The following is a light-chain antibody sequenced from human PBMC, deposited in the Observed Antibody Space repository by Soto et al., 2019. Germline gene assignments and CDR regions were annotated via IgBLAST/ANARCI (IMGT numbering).Light chain of an antibody. CDR2: KAS. Sequence: DIQMTQSPSTLSASVGDRVTITCRASQSISSWLAWYQQKPGKAPKLLIYKASSLESGVPSRFSGSESGTEFTLTIRSLQPDDFATYYCQQYNSFPVTFGQGTKLEIK. J-gene: IGKJ2*01. CDR3: QQYNSFPVT. CDR1: QSISSW. V-gene: IGKV1-5*03.